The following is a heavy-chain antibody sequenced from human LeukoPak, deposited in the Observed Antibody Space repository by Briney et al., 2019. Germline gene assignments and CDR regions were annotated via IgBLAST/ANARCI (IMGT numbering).Heavy chain of an antibody. CDR2: ISDDGNNK. D-gene: IGHD3-10*01. CDR3: AKAIWVAATSSWFCLDY. CDR1: GFTFSSYG. J-gene: IGHJ4*02. Sequence: GGSLRLSCAASGFTFSSYGMHWVRQAPGKGLEWVAVISDDGNNKNYVDSVKGRFTISRDNSRNTLYLQMNSLRPEDTAVYYCAKAIWVAATSSWFCLDYWGQGTLVTVSS. V-gene: IGHV3-30*18.